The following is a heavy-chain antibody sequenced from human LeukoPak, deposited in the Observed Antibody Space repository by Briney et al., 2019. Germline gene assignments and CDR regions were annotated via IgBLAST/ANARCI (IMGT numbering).Heavy chain of an antibody. V-gene: IGHV3-9*01. Sequence: GGSLRLSCAASGFTFDDYAMHWVRQAPGKGLEWVSGISWNSGSIGYADSVKGRFTISRDNAKNSLYLQMNSLRAEDTAVYYCARDRCSSTSCPDYWGQGTLVTVSS. CDR2: ISWNSGSI. J-gene: IGHJ4*02. CDR3: ARDRCSSTSCPDY. CDR1: GFTFDDYA. D-gene: IGHD2-2*01.